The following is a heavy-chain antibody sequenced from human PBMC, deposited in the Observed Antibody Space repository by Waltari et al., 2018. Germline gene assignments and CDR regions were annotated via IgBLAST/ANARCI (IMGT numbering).Heavy chain of an antibody. CDR3: ARGRQQLIP. CDR2: ISSHSTTI. D-gene: IGHD6-13*01. V-gene: IGHV3-11*01. J-gene: IGHJ5*02. CDR1: GFSFRDYY. Sequence: QKQLVEAGGGLVQPGGYMTLSCAASGFSFRDYYMTWVRQAPGKGLEWIGSISSHSTTIDYADSLKGRFTISRDNANTSAFLQIVSLRPDDTAVYYCARGRQQLIPWGQGTLVTVSS.